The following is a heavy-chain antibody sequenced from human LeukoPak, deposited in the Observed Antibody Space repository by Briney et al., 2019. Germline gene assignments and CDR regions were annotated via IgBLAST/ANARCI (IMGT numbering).Heavy chain of an antibody. D-gene: IGHD1-14*01. CDR3: ARGEPSTLLNNDYYFMDV. J-gene: IGHJ6*03. V-gene: IGHV4-30-2*01. Sequence: SETLSLTCTVSDGSITSGAYSWNWIRQPPGRGLEWVGYIYHGGSPYYNPSLKSRVTISVDWSKNQFSLSLSSVTAADTAVYYCARGEPSTLLNNDYYFMDVWGKGTTVTVSS. CDR1: DGSITSGAYS. CDR2: IYHGGSP.